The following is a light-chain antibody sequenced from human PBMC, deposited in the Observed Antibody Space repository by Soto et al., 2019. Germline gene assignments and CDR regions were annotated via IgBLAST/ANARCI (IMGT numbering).Light chain of an antibody. Sequence: QSALTQPASVSGSPGQSITISCTGTSSDVGDHNYVSWYQQQPGKAPKLMIYAVSNRPSGVSNRFSGSKSGNTASLTISVLQAEDEADYYCSSYTTGSTVIFGGGTKLTVL. CDR3: SSYTTGSTVI. CDR1: SSDVGDHNY. V-gene: IGLV2-14*03. CDR2: AVS. J-gene: IGLJ2*01.